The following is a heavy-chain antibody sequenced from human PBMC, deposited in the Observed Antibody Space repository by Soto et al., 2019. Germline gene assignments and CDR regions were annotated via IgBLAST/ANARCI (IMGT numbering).Heavy chain of an antibody. V-gene: IGHV4-39*01. J-gene: IGHJ3*02. CDR2: IYYSGST. Sequence: SETLSLTCTVSGGSISSSSYYWGWIRQPPGKGLEWIGSIYYSGSTYYNPSLKSRVTISVDTSKNQFSLKLSSVTAADTAVYYCARRYCTNGVCYDAFDIWGQGTMVTVSS. CDR1: GGSISSSSYY. D-gene: IGHD2-8*01. CDR3: ARRYCTNGVCYDAFDI.